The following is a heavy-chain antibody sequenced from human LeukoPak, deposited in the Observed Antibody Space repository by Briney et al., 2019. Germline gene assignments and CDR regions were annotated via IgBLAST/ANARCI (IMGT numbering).Heavy chain of an antibody. D-gene: IGHD6-13*01. CDR1: GFTFDDYA. V-gene: IGHV3-23*01. CDR3: AKELKKRSGYSSSWPY. Sequence: QAGGSLRLSCAASGFTFDDYAMSWVRQAPGKGLEWVSAISGSGGSTYYADSVKGRFTISRDNSKNTLYLQMNSLRAEDTAVYYCAKELKKRSGYSSSWPYWGQGTLVTVSS. CDR2: ISGSGGST. J-gene: IGHJ4*02.